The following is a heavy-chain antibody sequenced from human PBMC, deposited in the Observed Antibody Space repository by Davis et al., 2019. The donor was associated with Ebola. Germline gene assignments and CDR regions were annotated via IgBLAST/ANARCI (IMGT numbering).Heavy chain of an antibody. CDR2: IYYSGST. CDR1: GGSVSSGSYY. CDR3: ARVLYDYVWGSYPSGY. D-gene: IGHD3-16*02. Sequence: PSETLSLTCTVSGGSVSSGSYYWSWIRQPPGKGLEWIGYIYYSGSTNYNPSLKSRVTISVDTSKNQFSLKLSSVTAADTAVYYCARVLYDYVWGSYPSGYWGQGTLVTVSS. J-gene: IGHJ4*02. V-gene: IGHV4-61*01.